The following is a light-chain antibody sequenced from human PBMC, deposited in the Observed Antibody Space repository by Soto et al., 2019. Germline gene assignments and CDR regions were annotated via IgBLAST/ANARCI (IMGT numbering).Light chain of an antibody. CDR1: QNVTSN. J-gene: IGKJ1*01. CDR2: GTS. Sequence: MVMTQSPATLSVSPGERVTLSCRTSQNVTSNLAWYQLKPGQTPSLLIYGTSTRAPDIPVGFSGSWSGTEFTLTITTVQSGDSAVYYCQQYDDWGFGPGTKVEIK. CDR3: QQYDDWG. V-gene: IGKV3-15*01.